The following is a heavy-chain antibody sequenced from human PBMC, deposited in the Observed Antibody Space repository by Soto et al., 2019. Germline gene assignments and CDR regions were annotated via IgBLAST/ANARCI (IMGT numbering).Heavy chain of an antibody. J-gene: IGHJ3*02. Sequence: GSLRLSCAASGFTFSSYAMHWVRQAPGKGLEYVSAISSNGGSTYYANSVKGRFTISRDNSKNTLYLQMGSLRAEDMAVYYCAGGVGYCSGGSCSGHDAFDIWGQGTMVTVSS. V-gene: IGHV3-64*01. CDR1: GFTFSSYA. CDR3: AGGVGYCSGGSCSGHDAFDI. CDR2: ISSNGGST. D-gene: IGHD2-15*01.